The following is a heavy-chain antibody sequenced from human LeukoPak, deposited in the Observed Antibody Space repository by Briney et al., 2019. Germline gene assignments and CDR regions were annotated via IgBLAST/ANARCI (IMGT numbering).Heavy chain of an antibody. CDR1: GGTFNVYS. J-gene: IGHJ6*02. Sequence: GGPLRLSCEASGGTFNVYSMNWVRQAPGKGLEWVGSISSRSGYIYYADSVKGQFTISRDNAKNSLYLQMNSLRAEDTATYYCARDEGSQVRTGMSVWGQGTTVTVSS. CDR2: ISSRSGYI. CDR3: ARDEGSQVRTGMSV. V-gene: IGHV3-21*01. D-gene: IGHD1-14*01.